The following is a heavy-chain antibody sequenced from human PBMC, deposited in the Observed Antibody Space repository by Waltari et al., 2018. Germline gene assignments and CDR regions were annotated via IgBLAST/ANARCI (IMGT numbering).Heavy chain of an antibody. J-gene: IGHJ5*01. D-gene: IGHD2-21*01. V-gene: IGHV4-39*01. Sequence: QLQLQESGPGLVKPSETLSLTCTFSGDSISSGGYYWGWIRQPPGKGLEWIASIYYTTNTYYNPSLRSRLTLSVDTSKNQFSLKMSSVTAADTAVYYCARQRSDGSNPKIRWFDSWGQGTLVTVSS. CDR1: GDSISSGGYY. CDR2: IYYTTNT. CDR3: ARQRSDGSNPKIRWFDS.